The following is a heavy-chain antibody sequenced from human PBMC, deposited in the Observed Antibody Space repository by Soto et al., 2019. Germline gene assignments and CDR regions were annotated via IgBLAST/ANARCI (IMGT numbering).Heavy chain of an antibody. D-gene: IGHD1-26*01. Sequence: VGSLRLSCEASGFTFSDYWMIWVRQAPGRGLEWVANIRQDGSQINSVDSVKGRFTISRDNAKNSLFLQMNSLRAEDTALYYCARVVSGSYSTGVGQFDFCGQGALVTVSS. CDR2: IRQDGSQI. CDR3: ARVVSGSYSTGVGQFDF. J-gene: IGHJ4*02. CDR1: GFTFSDYW. V-gene: IGHV3-7*03.